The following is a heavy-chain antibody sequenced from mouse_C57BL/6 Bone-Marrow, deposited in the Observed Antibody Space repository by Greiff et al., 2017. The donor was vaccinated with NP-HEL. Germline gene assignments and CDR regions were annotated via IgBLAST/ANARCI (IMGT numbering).Heavy chain of an antibody. CDR1: GYTFTSYW. V-gene: IGHV1-61*01. CDR2: IYPSDSET. CDR3: ALYYGYEEAMDY. Sequence: QVQLQQPGAELVRPGSSVKLSCKASGYTFTSYWMDWVKQRPGQGLEWIGNIYPSDSETHYNQKFKDKATLTVDKSSSTAYMQLSSLTSEDSAVYYGALYYGYEEAMDYWGQGTSVTVSS. J-gene: IGHJ4*01. D-gene: IGHD2-2*01.